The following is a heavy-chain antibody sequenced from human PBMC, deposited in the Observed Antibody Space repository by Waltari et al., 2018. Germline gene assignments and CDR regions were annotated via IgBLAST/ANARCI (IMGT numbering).Heavy chain of an antibody. D-gene: IGHD5-18*01. J-gene: IGHJ4*02. CDR1: GFTFSSYA. CDR2: SSGSGGST. CDR3: AKDPGRGYSYGYFDY. Sequence: EVQLLESGGGLVQPGGSLRLSCAASGFTFSSYAMSWVRQAPGKGLEWVSASSGSGGSTYYADSVKGRFTISRDNSKNTLYLQMNSLRAEDTAVYYCAKDPGRGYSYGYFDYWGQGTLVTVSS. V-gene: IGHV3-23*01.